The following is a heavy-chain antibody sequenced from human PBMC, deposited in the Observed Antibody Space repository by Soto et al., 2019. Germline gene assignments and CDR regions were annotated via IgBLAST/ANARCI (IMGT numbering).Heavy chain of an antibody. D-gene: IGHD2-21*01. CDR3: AKGSASSRPYYFDY. CDR1: GFTFSSCS. J-gene: IGHJ4*02. Sequence: EVQLLESGGGLVQPGGSLRLSCAASGFTFSSCSMSWVRQTPGKGLEWVSAITGSGGDTYYADSVKGRFTISRDNSKRTLYLQMNSLRAEDTALYYCAKGSASSRPYYFDYWGQGTLVPVSS. CDR2: ITGSGGDT. V-gene: IGHV3-23*01.